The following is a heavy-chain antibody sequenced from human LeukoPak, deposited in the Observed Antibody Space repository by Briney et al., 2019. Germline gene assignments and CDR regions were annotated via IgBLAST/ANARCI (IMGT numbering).Heavy chain of an antibody. CDR1: GFTFSSYA. V-gene: IGHV3-23*01. CDR3: VKFGERGYTYGTLFQS. D-gene: IGHD5-18*01. Sequence: QTGGSLRLSCAASGFTFSSYAMSWVRQAPGKGLEWVSGISDNGESTYYALSVGGRFTISRDNSKNTLYLQMKSLRAEDTAVYYCVKFGERGYTYGTLFQSWGQGTRVTVSS. J-gene: IGHJ4*02. CDR2: ISDNGEST.